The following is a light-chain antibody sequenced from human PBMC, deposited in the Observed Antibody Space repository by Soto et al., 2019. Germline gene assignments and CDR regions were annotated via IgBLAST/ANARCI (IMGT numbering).Light chain of an antibody. Sequence: DIQMTQSPSSLSASVGDRVTITCQASQDISNYLNWYQQKPGKAPKLLIYDASNLKTGVPSRFSGSGSTTHFTFTISSLQPEDIATYDCQQYDNLPLTFGGGTKVEIE. CDR2: DAS. J-gene: IGKJ4*01. CDR1: QDISNY. CDR3: QQYDNLPLT. V-gene: IGKV1-33*01.